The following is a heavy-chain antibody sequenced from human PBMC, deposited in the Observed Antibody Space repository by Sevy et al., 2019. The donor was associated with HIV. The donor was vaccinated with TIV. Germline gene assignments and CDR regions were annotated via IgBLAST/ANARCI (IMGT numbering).Heavy chain of an antibody. CDR1: GFTFSSYW. J-gene: IGHJ4*02. CDR3: VREGLGGFSYSLDC. CDR2: MKEDGIEK. Sequence: GGSLRLSCAASGFTFSSYWMSWVRQAPGKGLEWVATMKEDGIEKSYVDSVKGRFTISRDNAKNSLYLQMNSLRVDDTALYYCVREGLGGFSYSLDCWGQGTLVTVSS. D-gene: IGHD5-18*01. V-gene: IGHV3-7*01.